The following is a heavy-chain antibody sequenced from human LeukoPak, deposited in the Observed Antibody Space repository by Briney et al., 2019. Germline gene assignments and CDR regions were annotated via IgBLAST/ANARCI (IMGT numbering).Heavy chain of an antibody. CDR3: ARTLRGGKFDY. V-gene: IGHV3-20*04. Sequence: PGGSLRLSCAASGFTFDDYGMSWVRQAPGKGLEWVSGINWNGGSTGYADSVKGRFTISRDNSRDTMYLQMNSLRTEDTAVYYCARTLRGGKFDYWGQGTLVTVSS. CDR2: INWNGGST. CDR1: GFTFDDYG. D-gene: IGHD4-23*01. J-gene: IGHJ4*02.